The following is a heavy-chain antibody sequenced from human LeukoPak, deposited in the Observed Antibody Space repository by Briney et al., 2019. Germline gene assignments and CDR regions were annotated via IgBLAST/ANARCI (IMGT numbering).Heavy chain of an antibody. D-gene: IGHD1-26*01. CDR3: ARQWEAHQEMPPYDY. CDR2: IYYNGND. Sequence: PSETLSLTCTASGCSISSNAHYWGWIRQPPGKGLEWIGSIYYNGNDYYNPSLKSRVTISVDTSKNQFSLKLSSVTAADTAVHYRARQWEAHQEMPPYDYWVQASLVSVSS. J-gene: IGHJ4*02. V-gene: IGHV4-39*01. CDR1: GCSISSNAHY.